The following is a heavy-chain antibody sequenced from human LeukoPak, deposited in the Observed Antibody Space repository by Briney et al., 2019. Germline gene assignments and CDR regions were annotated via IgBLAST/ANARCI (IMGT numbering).Heavy chain of an antibody. D-gene: IGHD2-15*01. Sequence: GGSMTLSCAASAFTFTSYAMSWVRQVQRKGLEWVSAISGSTGRTYYEDSVKGRFTISRDKSKNTLYLQMNSLRAEYTAVYYCAKGSLLYFDYWGQGTLVTVSS. CDR3: AKGSLLYFDY. V-gene: IGHV3-23*01. CDR1: AFTFTSYA. CDR2: ISGSTGRT. J-gene: IGHJ4*02.